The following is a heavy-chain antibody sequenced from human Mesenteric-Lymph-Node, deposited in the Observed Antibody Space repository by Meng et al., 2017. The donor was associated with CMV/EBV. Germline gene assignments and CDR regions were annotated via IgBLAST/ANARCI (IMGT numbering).Heavy chain of an antibody. CDR1: GGSVTRSNPY. Sequence: SETLSLTCSVAGGSVTRSNPYWSWIRQPPGKGLEWIGHIFHSGTTTYNSSLKSRLTISIDTSKNEFSLQLKSVTAADTAVYFCARVRFDCSSTSCFAFNYFDPWGQGTLVTVSS. CDR3: ARVRFDCSSTSCFAFNYFDP. D-gene: IGHD2-2*01. J-gene: IGHJ5*02. CDR2: IFHSGTT. V-gene: IGHV4-61*01.